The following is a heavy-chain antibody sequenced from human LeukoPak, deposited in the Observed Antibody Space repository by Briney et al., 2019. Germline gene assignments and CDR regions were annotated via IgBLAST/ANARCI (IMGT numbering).Heavy chain of an antibody. D-gene: IGHD4/OR15-4a*01. Sequence: ASVKVSCKASGYTFTSYDINWVRRATGQGLEWMGWMNPNSGNTGYAQKFQGRVTMTRNTSISTAYMELSSLRAEDTAVYYCARRAGAYSHPYDYWGQGTLVTVSS. V-gene: IGHV1-8*01. J-gene: IGHJ4*02. CDR1: GYTFTSYD. CDR2: MNPNSGNT. CDR3: ARRAGAYSHPYDY.